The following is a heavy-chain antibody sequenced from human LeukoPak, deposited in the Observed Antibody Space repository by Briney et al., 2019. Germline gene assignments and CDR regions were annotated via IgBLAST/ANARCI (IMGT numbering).Heavy chain of an antibody. J-gene: IGHJ4*02. CDR3: AATDSSGYSFDY. V-gene: IGHV4-39*01. Sequence: PSETLSLTCTVSGGSISSSSYYWGWIRQPPGKGLEWIGSIYYSGSTYYNPSLKSRVTISVDTSKNQFSLKLSSVTAADTAVYYCAATDSSGYSFDYWGQGTLVTVSS. D-gene: IGHD3-22*01. CDR1: GGSISSSSYY. CDR2: IYYSGST.